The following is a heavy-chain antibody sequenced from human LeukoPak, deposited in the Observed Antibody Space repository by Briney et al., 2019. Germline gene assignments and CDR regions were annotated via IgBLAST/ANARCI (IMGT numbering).Heavy chain of an antibody. CDR3: AKLDRAYDSSGYPFDY. D-gene: IGHD3-22*01. V-gene: IGHV3-23*01. J-gene: IGHJ4*02. Sequence: GGSLRLSCAASGFTFSGYSMSWVRQAPGKGLEWVSAISGSGGSTYYADSVKGRFTISRDNSKNTLYLQMNSLRAEDTAVYYCAKLDRAYDSSGYPFDYWGQGTLVTVSS. CDR1: GFTFSGYS. CDR2: ISGSGGST.